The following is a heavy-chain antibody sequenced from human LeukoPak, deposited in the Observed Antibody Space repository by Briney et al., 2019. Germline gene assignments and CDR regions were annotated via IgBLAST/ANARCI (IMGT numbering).Heavy chain of an antibody. CDR1: GFTFGDYA. Sequence: GGSLRLSCTASGFTFGDYAMSWVRQAPGKGLEWVGFIRSKAYGGTTEYAASVKGRFTISRDDSKSIAYLQMNSLKTEDTAVYYCTRDSNDILTGSFYYWGQGTLVTVSS. V-gene: IGHV3-49*04. CDR2: IRSKAYGGTT. J-gene: IGHJ4*02. CDR3: TRDSNDILTGSFYY. D-gene: IGHD3-9*01.